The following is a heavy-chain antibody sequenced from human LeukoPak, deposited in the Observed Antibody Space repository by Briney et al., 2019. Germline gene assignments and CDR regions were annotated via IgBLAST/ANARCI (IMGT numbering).Heavy chain of an antibody. CDR2: IYFSGTT. Sequence: SETLSLTCTVSGASITTYYWSWTRQPPGKGLEWIGYIYFSGTTNYNPSLKSRVTISLDASNKQFSLRLNSVTAADTAVYYCARDYGPFGVWGQGTTVTVSS. CDR3: ARDYGPFGV. V-gene: IGHV4-59*01. J-gene: IGHJ6*02. D-gene: IGHD3-10*01. CDR1: GASITTYY.